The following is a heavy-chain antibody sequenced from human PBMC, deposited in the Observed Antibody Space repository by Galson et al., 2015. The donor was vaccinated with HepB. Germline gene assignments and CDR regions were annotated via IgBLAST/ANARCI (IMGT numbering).Heavy chain of an antibody. CDR3: ARARSLGS. CDR1: GYTFNTYA. J-gene: IGHJ5*02. CDR2: INTDNGNT. Sequence: SVKVSCKASGYTFNTYAMHWVRQAPGQRLEWMGWINTDNGNTKYSQKFQGRVTITRDTSASTAYMELSSLTSEDTAVYFCARARSLGSWGQGTLVTVSS. D-gene: IGHD3-16*01. V-gene: IGHV1-3*04.